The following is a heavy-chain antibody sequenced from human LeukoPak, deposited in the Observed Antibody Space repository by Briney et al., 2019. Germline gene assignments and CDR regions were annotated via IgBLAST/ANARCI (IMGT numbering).Heavy chain of an antibody. V-gene: IGHV3-23*01. CDR2: ISGSGGST. CDR1: GFTFSDYY. J-gene: IGHJ6*02. D-gene: IGHD3-3*01. Sequence: PGGSLRLSCAASGFTFSDYYMSWIRQAPGKGLEWVSAISGSGGSTYYADSVKGRFTISRDNSKNTLYLQMNSLRAEDTAVYYCANGYYDFWSGYRGYYYYGMDVWGQGTTVTVSS. CDR3: ANGYYDFWSGYRGYYYYGMDV.